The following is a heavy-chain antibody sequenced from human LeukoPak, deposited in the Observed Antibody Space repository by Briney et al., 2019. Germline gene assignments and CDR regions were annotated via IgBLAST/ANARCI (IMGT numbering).Heavy chain of an antibody. Sequence: GGSLRLSCAASGFTFSSYSMNWVRQAPGKGLEWVSSISSSSSYIYYADSVKGRFTISRDNAKNSLYLQMNSLKTEDTAVYYCARGSSGVTISSYGMDVWGKGTTVTVSS. D-gene: IGHD3-9*01. CDR2: ISSSSSYI. J-gene: IGHJ6*04. V-gene: IGHV3-21*04. CDR1: GFTFSSYS. CDR3: ARGSSGVTISSYGMDV.